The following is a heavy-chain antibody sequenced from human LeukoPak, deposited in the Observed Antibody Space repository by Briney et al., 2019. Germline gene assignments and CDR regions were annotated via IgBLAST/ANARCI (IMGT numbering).Heavy chain of an antibody. D-gene: IGHD2-15*01. CDR3: ARPLGSCTGGSCSRFDAFDI. V-gene: IGHV5-51*01. CDR1: GYSFTSYW. CDR2: IDPGDSDT. Sequence: GESLKISCKGFGYSFTSYWIGWVRQMPGKGLEWMGIIDPGDSDTRYSPSFQGQVTISADKSISTAYLQWSSLKASDTAMYYCARPLGSCTGGSCSRFDAFDIWGQGTMVTVSS. J-gene: IGHJ3*02.